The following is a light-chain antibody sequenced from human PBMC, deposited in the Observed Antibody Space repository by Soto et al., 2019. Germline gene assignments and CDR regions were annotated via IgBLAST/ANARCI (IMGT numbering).Light chain of an antibody. CDR2: DAS. Sequence: EIVLRQSPATLSLSPGGRATLSCRASQSVSSYLAWYQQKPGQAPRLLIYDASNRATGIPARFSGSGSGTDFTLTISSLEPEDFAVYYCQQRSNWPPITFGQGTRLEIK. V-gene: IGKV3-11*01. CDR1: QSVSSY. CDR3: QQRSNWPPIT. J-gene: IGKJ5*01.